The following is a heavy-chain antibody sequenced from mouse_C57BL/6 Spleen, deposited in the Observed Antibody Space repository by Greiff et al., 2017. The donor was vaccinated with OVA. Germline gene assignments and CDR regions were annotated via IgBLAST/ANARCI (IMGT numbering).Heavy chain of an antibody. CDR2: INPNYGTT. D-gene: IGHD1-1*01. CDR3: ALYYGSSDVYWYFDV. V-gene: IGHV1-39*01. Sequence: EVQGVESGPELVKPGASVKISCKASGYSFTDYNMNWVKQSNGKSLEWIGVINPNYGTTSYNQKFKGKATLTVDQSSSTAYMQLNSLTSEDSAVYYCALYYGSSDVYWYFDVWGTGTTVTVSS. J-gene: IGHJ1*03. CDR1: GYSFTDYN.